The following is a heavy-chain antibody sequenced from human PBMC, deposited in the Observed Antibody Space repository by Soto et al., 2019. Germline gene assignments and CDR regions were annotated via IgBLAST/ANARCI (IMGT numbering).Heavy chain of an antibody. V-gene: IGHV3-23*01. J-gene: IGHJ4*02. CDR1: GFNFSNDD. D-gene: IGHD5-12*01. CDR2: ITAGGFNT. CDR3: AKNIGGFSGYANFDY. Sequence: GSLRLSCVASGFNFSNDDLSWVRQASGKGLEWVSAITAGGFNTYYADSVKGRFTISRDNSKNTLYLQMNSLRAEDTAVYYCAKNIGGFSGYANFDYWGQGTLVTVSS.